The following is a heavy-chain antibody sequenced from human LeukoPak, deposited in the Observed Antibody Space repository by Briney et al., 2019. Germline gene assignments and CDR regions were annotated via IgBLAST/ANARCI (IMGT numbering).Heavy chain of an antibody. J-gene: IGHJ4*02. V-gene: IGHV1-2*02. D-gene: IGHD2-2*01. CDR2: INPNSGGT. CDR1: GYTFTGYY. CDR3: ATLGYCSSTSCYGDY. Sequence: ASVKVSCKASGYTFTGYYMHWVRQAPGQGLEWMGWINPNSGGTNYAQKFQGRVTMTRDTSISTAYMELSRLRSDDTAVYYCATLGYCSSTSCYGDYWGQGTLVTVSS.